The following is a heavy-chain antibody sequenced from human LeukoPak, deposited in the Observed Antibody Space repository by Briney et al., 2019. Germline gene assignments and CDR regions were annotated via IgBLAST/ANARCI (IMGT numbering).Heavy chain of an antibody. V-gene: IGHV3-21*01. CDR1: VFTVSSYS. CDR3: AGAPYDSSGYYYY. J-gene: IGHJ4*02. D-gene: IGHD3-22*01. Sequence: GGSLRLSCAASVFTVSSYSMNWVRQAPGKGLEWVSSISSSSSYIYYADSVKGRFTISRDNAKNSLYLQMNSLRAEDTAVYYCAGAPYDSSGYYYYWGQGTLVTVSS. CDR2: ISSSSSYI.